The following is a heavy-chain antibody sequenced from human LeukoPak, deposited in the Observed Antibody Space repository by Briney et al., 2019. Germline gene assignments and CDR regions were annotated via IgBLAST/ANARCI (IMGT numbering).Heavy chain of an antibody. V-gene: IGHV1-69*13. CDR1: GGTFSSYA. J-gene: IGHJ4*02. CDR3: ARVGTMVRGVQKNYLPAWYFDY. Sequence: ASVKVSCKASGGTFSSYAISRVRQAPGQGLEWMGGIIPIFGTANYAQKFQGRVTITADGSTSTAYMELSSLRSEDTAVYYCARVGTMVRGVQKNYLPAWYFDYWGQGTLVTVSS. CDR2: IIPIFGTA. D-gene: IGHD3-10*01.